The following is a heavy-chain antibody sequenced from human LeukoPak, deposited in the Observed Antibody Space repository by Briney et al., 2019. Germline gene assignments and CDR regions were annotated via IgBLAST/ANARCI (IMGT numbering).Heavy chain of an antibody. CDR2: IRSKANSYAT. CDR3: ARDMAEYSSGWYADY. D-gene: IGHD6-19*01. CDR1: GFTFSGSA. J-gene: IGHJ4*02. Sequence: GGSLKLSCAASGFTFSGSAMHWVRQASGKGLEWVGRIRSKANSYATAYAASVKGRFTISRDDSKNTAYLQMNSLRAEDTAVYYCARDMAEYSSGWYADYWGQGTLVTVSS. V-gene: IGHV3-73*01.